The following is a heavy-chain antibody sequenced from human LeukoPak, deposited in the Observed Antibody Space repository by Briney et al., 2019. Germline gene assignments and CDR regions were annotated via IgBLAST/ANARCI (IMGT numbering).Heavy chain of an antibody. CDR2: ISSSSSYI. CDR1: GFTFSSYS. J-gene: IGHJ5*02. CDR3: AKDRWEPPDIVVVPAALHWFDP. D-gene: IGHD2-2*01. V-gene: IGHV3-21*04. Sequence: GGSLRLSCAASGFTFSSYSMNWVRQAPGKGLEWVSSISSSSSYIYYADSVKGRFTISRDNAKNSLYLQMNSLRAEDTAVYYCAKDRWEPPDIVVVPAALHWFDPWGQGTLVTVSS.